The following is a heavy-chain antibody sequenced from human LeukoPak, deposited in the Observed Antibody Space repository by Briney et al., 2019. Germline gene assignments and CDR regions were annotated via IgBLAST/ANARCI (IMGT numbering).Heavy chain of an antibody. V-gene: IGHV3-23*01. CDR2: ISGSGGST. CDR3: AKAVFDY. Sequence: GSLRLSCAASGITLSSYAMGLVRQAPGKGLEWVSAISGSGGSTYYADSVKGRFTISRDNSKNTLYLQMNSLRAEDTAVYYCAKAVFDYWGQGTLVTVSS. J-gene: IGHJ4*02. CDR1: GITLSSYA.